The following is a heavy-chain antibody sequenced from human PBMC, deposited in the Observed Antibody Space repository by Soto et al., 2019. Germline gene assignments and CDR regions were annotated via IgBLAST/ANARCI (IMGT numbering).Heavy chain of an antibody. CDR3: ARGGSSSLDY. D-gene: IGHD6-6*01. CDR2: INPNSGGT. V-gene: IGHV1-2*02. CDR1: GYTFTGYY. J-gene: IGHJ4*02. Sequence: QVQLVQSGAEVKKPGASVKVSCKASGYTFTGYYMHWVRQAPGQGPEWMGWINPNSGGTTYAQKFQGRVTVTRDTSISTAYMELSSLRSDDTVVYYCARGGSSSLDYWGQGTLVTVSS.